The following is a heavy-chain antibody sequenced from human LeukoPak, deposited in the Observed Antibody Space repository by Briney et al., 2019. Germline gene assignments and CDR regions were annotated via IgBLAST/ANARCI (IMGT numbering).Heavy chain of an antibody. CDR3: ATGSDPPWQQPTA. J-gene: IGHJ4*02. CDR1: GFTFSSTA. Sequence: PGGSLRLSCAASGFTFSSTAMTWVRQAAGKGLEWVSGISPNGDHKFYSDSVRGRFTISRDNPTNTLYLQMNSLRAEDTAVYFCATGSDPPWQQPTAWGQGTLVTVSS. D-gene: IGHD6-13*01. V-gene: IGHV3-23*01. CDR2: ISPNGDHK.